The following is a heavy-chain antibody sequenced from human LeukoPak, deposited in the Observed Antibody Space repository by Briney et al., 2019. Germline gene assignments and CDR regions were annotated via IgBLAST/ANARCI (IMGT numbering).Heavy chain of an antibody. J-gene: IGHJ4*02. V-gene: IGHV4-30-2*01. D-gene: IGHD2-2*01. CDR3: ARDRTSLLGIL. CDR2: IYHSGST. CDR1: GGSISSGGYY. Sequence: PSQTLSLTCTVSGGSISSGGYYWSWIRQPPGKGLEWIGYIYHSGSTYYNPSLKSRVTISVDRSKNQFSLKLSSVTAADTAVYYCARDRTSLLGILWGQGTLVTVSS.